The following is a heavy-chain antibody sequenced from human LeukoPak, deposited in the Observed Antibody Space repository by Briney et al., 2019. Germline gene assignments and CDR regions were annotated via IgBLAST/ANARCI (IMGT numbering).Heavy chain of an antibody. V-gene: IGHV3-13*01. J-gene: IGHJ6*02. CDR2: IGPRGDT. Sequence: GGSLRLSCAASGFTFSTYDMHWVRQATGKGLEWVSAIGPRGDTYYAGSVQGRFTMSRENAKSSLYLQMNSLGAEDTALYHCARRYYDSSELGMDVWGQGTTVTVSS. D-gene: IGHD3-22*01. CDR1: GFTFSTYD. CDR3: ARRYYDSSELGMDV.